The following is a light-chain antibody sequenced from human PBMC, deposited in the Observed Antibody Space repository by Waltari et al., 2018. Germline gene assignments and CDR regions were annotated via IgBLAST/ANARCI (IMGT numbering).Light chain of an antibody. CDR2: DAS. CDR1: QSISSY. CDR3: QQSDSMPFT. Sequence: DIQMTQSPSSLSASVGDRVSITCRPSQSISSYLNWYQQKPGKAPKLLIYDASTLQSGVPSRFSGSGSGTDFTLTISSLQPEDFATYHCQQSDSMPFTFGGGTKVEIK. V-gene: IGKV1-39*01. J-gene: IGKJ4*01.